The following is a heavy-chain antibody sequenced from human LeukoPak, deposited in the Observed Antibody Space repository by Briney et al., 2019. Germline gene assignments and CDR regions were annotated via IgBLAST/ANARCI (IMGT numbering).Heavy chain of an antibody. CDR3: AKDVKSFAIAVAGDAFDI. Sequence: GGSLRLSCAASGFTFSSYGMSWVRQAPGKGLEWVSVISGSGGNTYNADSVKGRFTISRDNSKSTLYLQMNSLRAEDTAVYYCAKDVKSFAIAVAGDAFDIWGQGTMVTVSS. CDR1: GFTFSSYG. CDR2: ISGSGGNT. D-gene: IGHD6-19*01. J-gene: IGHJ3*02. V-gene: IGHV3-23*01.